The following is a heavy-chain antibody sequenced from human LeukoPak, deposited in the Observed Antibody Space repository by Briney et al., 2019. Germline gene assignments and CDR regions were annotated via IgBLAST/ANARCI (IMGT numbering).Heavy chain of an antibody. CDR3: ARTYYDFWSGYYSGGLIDY. D-gene: IGHD3-3*01. CDR1: GFTFSSYG. CDR2: INSDGSST. J-gene: IGHJ4*02. Sequence: GRSLRLSCAASGFTFSSYGMHWVRQAPGKGLVWVSRINSDGSSTSYADSVKGRFTISRDNAKNTLYLQMNSLRAEDTAVYYCARTYYDFWSGYYSGGLIDYWGQGTLVTVSS. V-gene: IGHV3-74*01.